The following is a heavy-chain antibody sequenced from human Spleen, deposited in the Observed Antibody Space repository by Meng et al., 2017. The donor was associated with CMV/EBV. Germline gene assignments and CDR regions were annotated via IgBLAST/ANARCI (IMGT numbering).Heavy chain of an antibody. CDR3: ARGVQYYYGSGSPSFKY. V-gene: IGHV4-31*02. D-gene: IGHD3-10*01. CDR2: YYYSGNT. CDR1: ISSGNYF. J-gene: IGHJ4*02. Sequence: ISSGNYFWTWIRQHPGKGLEWIGYYYYSGNTYYNPSLKSRVIISVDTSKNQFSLRLNSVTAADTAVYYCARGVQYYYGSGSPSFKYWGQGTLVTVSS.